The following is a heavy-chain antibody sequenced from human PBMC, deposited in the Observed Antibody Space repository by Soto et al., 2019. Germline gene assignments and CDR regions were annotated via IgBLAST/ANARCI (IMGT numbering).Heavy chain of an antibody. CDR3: AKDYDFSSGYPTYYYGMDV. CDR1: GFTFSSYG. Sequence: GGSLRLSCAASGFTFSSYGMHWVRQAPGKGLEWVAVISYDGSNKYYADSVKGRFTISRDNSKNTLYLQMNSLRAEDTAVYYCAKDYDFSSGYPTYYYGMDVWGQGTTVTVSS. J-gene: IGHJ6*02. V-gene: IGHV3-30*18. D-gene: IGHD3-3*01. CDR2: ISYDGSNK.